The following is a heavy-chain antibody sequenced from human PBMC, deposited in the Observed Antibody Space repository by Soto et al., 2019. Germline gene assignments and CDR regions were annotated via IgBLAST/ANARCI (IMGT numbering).Heavy chain of an antibody. CDR2: IIPFFDTA. V-gene: IGHV1-69*05. CDR1: GGTFSIHA. D-gene: IGHD2-15*01. CDR3: AADIGIGGSSGSCYGVSCYYYGIDV. J-gene: IGHJ6*02. Sequence: SVEVSCKASGGTFSIHAFSWVRQAPGQGLEWMGDIIPFFDTADYAQKFQGRVTITRDMSTSTAYMELSSLRSEDTAVYYCAADIGIGGSSGSCYGVSCYYYGIDVWGQGTTVTVSS.